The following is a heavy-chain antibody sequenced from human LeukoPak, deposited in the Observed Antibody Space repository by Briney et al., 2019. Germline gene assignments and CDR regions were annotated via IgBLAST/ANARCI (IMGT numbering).Heavy chain of an antibody. J-gene: IGHJ5*02. CDR3: ARGFWAGDILTGYYWMPPAPFDP. D-gene: IGHD3-9*01. CDR1: GYTFTSYS. V-gene: IGHV1-18*04. CDR2: IGAYNGNT. Sequence: ASVKVSCKASGYTFTSYSISWVRQAPGQGLEWMGWIGAYNGNTNYAQKLQGRVTMTTDTSTSTAYMELRSLRSDDTAVYYCARGFWAGDILTGYYWMPPAPFDPWGQGTLVTVSS.